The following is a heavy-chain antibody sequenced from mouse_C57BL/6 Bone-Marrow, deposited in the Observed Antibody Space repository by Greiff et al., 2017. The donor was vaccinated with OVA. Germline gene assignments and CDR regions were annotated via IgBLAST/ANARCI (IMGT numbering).Heavy chain of an antibody. J-gene: IGHJ2*01. D-gene: IGHD4-1*02. Sequence: EVKLVESGGDLVKPGGSLKLSCAASGFTFSSYGMSWVRQTPDKRLEWVATISSGGSYTYYPDSVKRRFTISRDNAKNTLYLQMSSLKSEDTAMFYCARHQLGLDYWGQGTTLTVSS. CDR3: ARHQLGLDY. V-gene: IGHV5-6*02. CDR2: ISSGGSYT. CDR1: GFTFSSYG.